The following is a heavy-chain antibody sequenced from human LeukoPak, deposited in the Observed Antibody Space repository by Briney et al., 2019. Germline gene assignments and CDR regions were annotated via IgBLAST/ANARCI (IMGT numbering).Heavy chain of an antibody. Sequence: SQTLSLTCSVSGGSISNGDYYWSWFRQPPGKGLEWIGYIYYSGSTYYNPSLKSRVTISVNTSKNQFSLKLSSVPAADTAVYYCARMQSSGYYYDYWGQGTLVTVSS. J-gene: IGHJ4*02. V-gene: IGHV4-30-4*01. CDR1: GGSISNGDYY. CDR2: IYYSGST. CDR3: ARMQSSGYYYDY. D-gene: IGHD3-22*01.